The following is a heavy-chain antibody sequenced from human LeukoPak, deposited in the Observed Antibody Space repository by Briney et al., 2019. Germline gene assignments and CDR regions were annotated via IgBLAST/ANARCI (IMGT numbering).Heavy chain of an antibody. CDR2: INPDSGAT. CDR3: ARGARTGTTLGRAFDI. Sequence: ASVKVSCKASGYTFTGYYMHWVRQAPGQGLEWVGWINPDSGATIYAQKFQGRVTMTRDTSISTAYMELSSLRSDDTAVYYCARGARTGTTLGRAFDIWGQGTMVTVST. V-gene: IGHV1-2*02. CDR1: GYTFTGYY. D-gene: IGHD1-1*01. J-gene: IGHJ3*02.